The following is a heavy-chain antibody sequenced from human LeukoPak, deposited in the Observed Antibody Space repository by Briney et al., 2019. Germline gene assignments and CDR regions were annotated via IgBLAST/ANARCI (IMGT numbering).Heavy chain of an antibody. CDR3: AKDPESVHSGSYGY. Sequence: PGGSLRLSCAVSGFTFTDTYMTWIRQAPGKGLESLSYISPSGTDISYADSVKGRFTISRDNAKNSLYLQMNSLRAEDTAVYYCAKDPESVHSGSYGYWGQGTLVTVSS. D-gene: IGHD1-26*01. V-gene: IGHV3-11*01. CDR2: ISPSGTDI. J-gene: IGHJ4*02. CDR1: GFTFTDTY.